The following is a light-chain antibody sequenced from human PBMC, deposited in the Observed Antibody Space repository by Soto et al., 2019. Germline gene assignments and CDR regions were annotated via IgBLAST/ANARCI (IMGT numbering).Light chain of an antibody. CDR3: HQRSIWPLT. Sequence: EIVLTQSPATLSLSPGERATLSCRASQSVNNCLAWYQQKPGQAPRLLIYDASSRATDIPARFSGSGSGTDFTLTISSLQPEDFATYYCHQRSIWPLTFGGGTKVEIK. J-gene: IGKJ4*01. CDR1: QSVNNC. V-gene: IGKV3-11*01. CDR2: DAS.